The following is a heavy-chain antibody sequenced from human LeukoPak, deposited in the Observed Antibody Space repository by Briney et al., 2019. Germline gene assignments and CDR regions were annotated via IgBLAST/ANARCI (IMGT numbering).Heavy chain of an antibody. CDR1: GFTFSSFA. CDR3: ARVGDRSGYYYYFDY. J-gene: IGHJ4*02. D-gene: IGHD3-22*01. V-gene: IGHV4-34*01. CDR2: INHSGST. Sequence: PGGSLRLSCAASGFTFSSFAMTWVRQAPGKGLEWIGEINHSGSTNYNPSLKSRVTISVDTSKNQFSLKLSSVTAADTAMYYCARVGDRSGYYYYFDYWGQGTLVTVSS.